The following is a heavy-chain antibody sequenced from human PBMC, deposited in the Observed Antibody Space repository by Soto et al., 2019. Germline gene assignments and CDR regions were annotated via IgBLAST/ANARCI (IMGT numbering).Heavy chain of an antibody. CDR3: ARPEYSSSSYGMDV. J-gene: IGHJ6*02. Sequence: GGSLRLSCAASGFTVSNAWMNWVRQAPGKGLEWVSYISSSSSTIYYADSVKGRFTISRDNAKNSLYLQMNSLRDEDTAVYYCARPEYSSSSYGMDVWGQGTTVTVSS. CDR1: GFTVSNAW. V-gene: IGHV3-48*02. D-gene: IGHD6-6*01. CDR2: ISSSSSTI.